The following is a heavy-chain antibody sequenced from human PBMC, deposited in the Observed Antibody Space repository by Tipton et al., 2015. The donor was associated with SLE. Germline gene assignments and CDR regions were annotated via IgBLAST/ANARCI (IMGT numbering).Heavy chain of an antibody. V-gene: IGHV3-9*01. CDR3: ARDRAVDYGDTRAWCFDL. Sequence: SLRLSCAGSGFTFDDYAMHWVRQAPGKGLEWVSGITWNSGSIGYADSVKGRVTISRDNAKNSLYLQMNSLRVEDTATYYCARDRAVDYGDTRAWCFDLWGRGTLVSVSS. CDR2: ITWNSGSI. J-gene: IGHJ2*01. CDR1: GFTFDDYA. D-gene: IGHD4-17*01.